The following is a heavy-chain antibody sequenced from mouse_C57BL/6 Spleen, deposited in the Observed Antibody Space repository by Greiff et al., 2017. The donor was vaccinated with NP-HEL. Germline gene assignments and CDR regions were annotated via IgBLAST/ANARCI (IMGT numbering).Heavy chain of an antibody. V-gene: IGHV3-6*01. CDR3: ASLYSNYYFDY. CDR2: ISYDGSN. Sequence: VQLQQSGPGLVKPSQSLSLTCSVTGYSITSGYYWHWIRQFPGNRLEWLGYISYDGSNNYNPSLTNRISITRNTAKNQFILKLNSVTTEDTATYYCASLYSNYYFDYWGQGTTLTVSS. J-gene: IGHJ2*01. CDR1: GYSITSGYY. D-gene: IGHD2-5*01.